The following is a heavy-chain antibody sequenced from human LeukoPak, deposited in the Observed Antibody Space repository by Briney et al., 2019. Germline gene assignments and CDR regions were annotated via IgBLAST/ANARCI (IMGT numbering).Heavy chain of an antibody. Sequence: GGSLRLSCAASGFTFSNYTMNWVRQAPGKGLEWVSSISSRSSYIYYADSVKGRFTISRDNSKNTLYLQMNSLRAEDTAVYYCARHLSGVTGYTYGRGIDYWGQGTLVTVSS. CDR2: ISSRSSYI. V-gene: IGHV3-21*01. D-gene: IGHD5-18*01. CDR1: GFTFSNYT. CDR3: ARHLSGVTGYTYGRGIDY. J-gene: IGHJ4*02.